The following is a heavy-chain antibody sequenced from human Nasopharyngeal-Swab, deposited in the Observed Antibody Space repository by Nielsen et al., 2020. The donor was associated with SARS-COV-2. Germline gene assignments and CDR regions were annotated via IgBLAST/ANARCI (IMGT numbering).Heavy chain of an antibody. CDR2: ISSNGGST. CDR3: ARGGGIIAAAGTFDY. D-gene: IGHD6-13*01. J-gene: IGHJ4*02. Sequence: GESLKISCSASGFTFSSYAMHWVRQAPGKGLEYVSAISSNGGSTYYADSVRGRFTISRDNSKNTLYLQMNSLRAEDTAVYYCARGGGIIAAAGTFDYWGQGTLVTVSS. CDR1: GFTFSSYA. V-gene: IGHV3-64*04.